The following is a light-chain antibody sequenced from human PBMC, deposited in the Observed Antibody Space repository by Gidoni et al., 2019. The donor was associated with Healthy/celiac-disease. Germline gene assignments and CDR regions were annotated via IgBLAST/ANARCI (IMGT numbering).Light chain of an antibody. CDR1: SSDVGDNNY. CDR3: SSYSSSSTSLV. V-gene: IGLV2-14*03. CDR2: DVS. J-gene: IGLJ3*02. Sequence: QSALTQPASVSGSPGEPLTFSCTGTSSDVGDNNYVSWYQQYPGKAPKVRIFDVSNRPSGVSNRFSGSKSGNTASLTISGLQAEDEADYFCSSYSSSSTSLVFGGGTSLTVL.